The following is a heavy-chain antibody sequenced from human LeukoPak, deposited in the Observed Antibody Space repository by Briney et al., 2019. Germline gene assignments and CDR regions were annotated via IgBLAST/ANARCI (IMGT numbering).Heavy chain of an antibody. J-gene: IGHJ3*02. CDR2: IYSSGST. Sequence: PSETLTLPCTVSGGSISRVSDYGPWIRQPAGKGLEWIGRIYSSGSTNYNPSLKSRVTISVDTSKNQFSLKLSSVTAADTAVYYCARADNYPDAFDIWGQGTMVTVSS. D-gene: IGHD5-24*01. CDR1: GGSISRVSDY. CDR3: ARADNYPDAFDI. V-gene: IGHV4-61*02.